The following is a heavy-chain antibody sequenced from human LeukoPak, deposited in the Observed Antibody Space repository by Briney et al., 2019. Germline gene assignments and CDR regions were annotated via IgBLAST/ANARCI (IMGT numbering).Heavy chain of an antibody. J-gene: IGHJ4*02. D-gene: IGHD3-22*01. V-gene: IGHV3-48*01. CDR1: GFTFSNYN. CDR3: ARDRGPYYYDSSGYPS. Sequence: PGGSLRLSCAASGFTFSNYNMNWVRQAPGKGLEWVSSISSSTSTIYYADSVKGRFTISRDNAKNSLYLQMNSLRAEDTAVYYCARDRGPYYYDSSGYPSWGQVTLVTVSS. CDR2: ISSSTSTI.